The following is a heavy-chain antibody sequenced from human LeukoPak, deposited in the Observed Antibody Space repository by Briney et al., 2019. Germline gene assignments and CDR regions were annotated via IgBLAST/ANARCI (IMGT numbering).Heavy chain of an antibody. Sequence: GESLKISCQGSGYSFTSYWISWVRQMPGKGLEWMGRIDPSDSYTNYSPSFQGHVTISADKSISTAYLQWSSLKASDTAMYYCARDGIAAAESDYWGQGTLVTVSS. V-gene: IGHV5-10-1*01. J-gene: IGHJ4*02. CDR1: GYSFTSYW. D-gene: IGHD6-13*01. CDR3: ARDGIAAAESDY. CDR2: IDPSDSYT.